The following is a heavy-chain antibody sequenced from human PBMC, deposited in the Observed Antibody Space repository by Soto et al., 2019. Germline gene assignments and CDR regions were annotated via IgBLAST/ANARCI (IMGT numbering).Heavy chain of an antibody. CDR2: VHYVGTT. Sequence: PSETLCLTCSVSGDSMSEFYWSWIRQSPGKGLEWIGYVHYVGTTKYNPSHKSRVTISVDTSKKQFSLNLRSVTAADTAVYYCTRLNYYDTSGYPYFFDYWGQGSPVTVSS. CDR1: GDSMSEFY. J-gene: IGHJ4*02. V-gene: IGHV4-59*12. D-gene: IGHD3-22*01. CDR3: TRLNYYDTSGYPYFFDY.